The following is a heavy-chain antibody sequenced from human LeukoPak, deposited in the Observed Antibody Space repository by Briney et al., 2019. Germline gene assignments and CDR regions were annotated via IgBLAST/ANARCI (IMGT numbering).Heavy chain of an antibody. Sequence: ASVKVSCKASGYTFTSYYIYWARQAPGQGLEWMGIINPSGGSTNYAQKFQGRVTMTRDTSTSTVYMELSSLRSEDTAVYYCARGPRTTLVRGGQWYYYMDVWGKGTAVTISS. CDR1: GYTFTSYY. J-gene: IGHJ6*03. V-gene: IGHV1-46*01. D-gene: IGHD3-10*01. CDR3: ARGPRTTLVRGGQWYYYMDV. CDR2: INPSGGST.